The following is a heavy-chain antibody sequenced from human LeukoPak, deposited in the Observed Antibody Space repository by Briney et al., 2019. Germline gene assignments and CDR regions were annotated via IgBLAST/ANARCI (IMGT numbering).Heavy chain of an antibody. Sequence: GGSLRLSCAASGFTFSSYWMSWVRQAPGKGLEWVANIKQDGSVTYYVDSVKGRFTISRDNAKNSLYLQMNSLRAEDTAVYYCATYGDFYYYGMDVWGQGTTVTVSS. CDR1: GFTFSSYW. V-gene: IGHV3-7*03. J-gene: IGHJ6*02. CDR3: ATYGDFYYYGMDV. CDR2: IKQDGSVT. D-gene: IGHD4-17*01.